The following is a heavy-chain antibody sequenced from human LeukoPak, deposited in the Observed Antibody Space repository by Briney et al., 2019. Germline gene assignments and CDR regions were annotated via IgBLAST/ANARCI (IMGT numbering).Heavy chain of an antibody. Sequence: PSETLSLTCTVSGDSISSGNYWGWIRQPPGKGLEWIGSIFHTGSTYFNLSLKSRVTISVDTSKNQFSLRLSSVTAADTAVYYCARGDESLVYGMDVWGQGTTVTVSS. CDR2: IFHTGST. CDR3: ARGDESLVYGMDV. J-gene: IGHJ6*02. V-gene: IGHV4-38-2*02. CDR1: GDSISSGNY.